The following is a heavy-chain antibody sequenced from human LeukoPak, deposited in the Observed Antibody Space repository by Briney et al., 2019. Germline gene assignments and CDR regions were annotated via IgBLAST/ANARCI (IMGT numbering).Heavy chain of an antibody. Sequence: PGGSLRLSCAASGFTFSSYWMSWVRQAPGKGLEWVSVIYSGGSTYYADSVKGRFTISRDNSKNTLYLQMNSLRSDDTAVYYCARESSSWSTIDYWGQGTLVTVSS. CDR3: ARESSSWSTIDY. V-gene: IGHV3-53*05. CDR1: GFTFSSYW. CDR2: IYSGGST. D-gene: IGHD6-13*01. J-gene: IGHJ4*02.